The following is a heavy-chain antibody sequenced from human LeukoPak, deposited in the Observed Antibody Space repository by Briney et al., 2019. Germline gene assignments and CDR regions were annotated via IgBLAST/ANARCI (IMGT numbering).Heavy chain of an antibody. CDR3: ARDPGIAAAG. D-gene: IGHD6-13*01. CDR2: INPSGGST. J-gene: IGHJ4*02. V-gene: IGHV1-46*01. Sequence: ASVKVSCKASGYTFITFYIHWVRQAPGQGLEWMGIINPSGGSTSYAQKFQGRVTMTRDMSTSTAYMELSSLRSEDTAVYYCARDPGIAAAGWGQGTLVTVSS. CDR1: GYTFITFY.